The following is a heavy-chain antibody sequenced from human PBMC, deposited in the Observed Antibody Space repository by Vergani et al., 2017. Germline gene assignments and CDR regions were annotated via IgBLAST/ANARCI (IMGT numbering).Heavy chain of an antibody. V-gene: IGHV1-69*01. D-gene: IGHD4-11*01. Sequence: QVQLVQSGAEVKKPGSSVKVSCKASGGTFSSYALSWVRQAPGQGLEWMGGIIPIFGTANYAQKFQGRVTITADESTSTAYMELSSLRSEDTAVYYCARLGHDYPPRSNWFDPWGQGTLVTVSS. CDR3: ARLGHDYPPRSNWFDP. CDR1: GGTFSSYA. J-gene: IGHJ5*02. CDR2: IIPIFGTA.